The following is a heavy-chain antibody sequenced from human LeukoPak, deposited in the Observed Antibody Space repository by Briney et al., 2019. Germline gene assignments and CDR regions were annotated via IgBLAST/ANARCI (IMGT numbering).Heavy chain of an antibody. CDR1: SGSISTSNYY. D-gene: IGHD3-10*01. V-gene: IGHV4-61*05. Sequence: TSETLSLTCTVSSGSISTSNYYWGWVRQPPGKGLEWIGYIYYSGSTNYNPSLKSRVTISVDTSKNQFSLKLSSVTAADTAVYYCARSRTEWFGSTDAFDIWGQGTMVTVSS. CDR2: IYYSGST. J-gene: IGHJ3*02. CDR3: ARSRTEWFGSTDAFDI.